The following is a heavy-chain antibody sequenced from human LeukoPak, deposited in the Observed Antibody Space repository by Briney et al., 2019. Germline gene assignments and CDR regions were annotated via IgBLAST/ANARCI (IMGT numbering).Heavy chain of an antibody. CDR1: AFIFEDYT. D-gene: IGHD1-1*01. CDR2: VSWNRDYI. V-gene: IGHV3-9*01. CDR3: AATGGWNDSYFDY. J-gene: IGHJ4*02. Sequence: GRSLRLSCAVSAFIFEDYTLHWVRQVPGRGLEWVAGVSWNRDYINYGDSVKGRFTATRDDAKNSFHLQMNSLRIEDTAVYYCAATGGWNDSYFDYWGQGTLVTVSA.